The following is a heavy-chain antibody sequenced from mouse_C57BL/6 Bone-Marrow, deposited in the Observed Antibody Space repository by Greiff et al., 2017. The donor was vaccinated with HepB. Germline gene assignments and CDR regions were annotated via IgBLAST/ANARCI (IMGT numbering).Heavy chain of an antibody. CDR1: GFNIKDDY. D-gene: IGHD4-1*01. Sequence: VQLQQSGAELVRPGASVKLSCTASGFNIKDDYMHWVKQRPEQGLEWIGWIDPENGDTEYASKFQGKATITADTSSNTAYLQLSSLTSEDTAVYYCTPNWVFDYWGQCTTLTVSS. V-gene: IGHV14-4*01. CDR2: IDPENGDT. CDR3: TPNWVFDY. J-gene: IGHJ2*01.